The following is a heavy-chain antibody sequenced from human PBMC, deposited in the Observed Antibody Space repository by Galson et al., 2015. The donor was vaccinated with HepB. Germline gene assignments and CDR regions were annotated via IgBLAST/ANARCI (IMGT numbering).Heavy chain of an antibody. J-gene: IGHJ5*02. V-gene: IGHV4-39*02. Sequence: SETLSLTCTVSGASITSSRYYWGWFRQPPGMGLEWVGSIYSSGTTYDNPSLKSRLTMSIDTSKNHFSLKLSSVAAADTAVYYCARALQSPYNWFDPWGQGTLVTVSS. CDR3: ARALQSPYNWFDP. CDR1: GASITSSRYY. D-gene: IGHD2-15*01. CDR2: IYSSGTT.